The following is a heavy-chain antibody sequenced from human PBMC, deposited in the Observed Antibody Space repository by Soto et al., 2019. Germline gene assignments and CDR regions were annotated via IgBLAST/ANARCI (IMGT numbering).Heavy chain of an antibody. D-gene: IGHD6-13*01. CDR1: GFTVSSNY. Sequence: EVQLVESGGGLVQPGGSLRLSCAASGFTVSSNYMSWVRQAPGKGLEWVSVIYSGGSTYYADSVKGRFTISRDNSKNTLYLQMNSLRAEDTAVYYCARSQHSISLPVFDYWGQGTLVTVSS. CDR2: IYSGGST. J-gene: IGHJ4*02. CDR3: ARSQHSISLPVFDY. V-gene: IGHV3-66*01.